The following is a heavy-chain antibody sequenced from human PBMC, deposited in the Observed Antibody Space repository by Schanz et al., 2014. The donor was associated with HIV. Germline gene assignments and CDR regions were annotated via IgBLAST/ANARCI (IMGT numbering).Heavy chain of an antibody. J-gene: IGHJ6*02. CDR1: GYTFTSYD. Sequence: QVHLVQSGAEVKKPGASVKVSCKASGYTFTSYDINWVRQATGQGLEWMGWMNPNSGNTGFAQKFQGRVTMTRNTSISTAYMELSSLRSEDTAVYYCARRGLVGATLYYYYYGMDVWGQGTTVTVSS. CDR2: MNPNSGNT. D-gene: IGHD1-26*01. V-gene: IGHV1-8*01. CDR3: ARRGLVGATLYYYYYGMDV.